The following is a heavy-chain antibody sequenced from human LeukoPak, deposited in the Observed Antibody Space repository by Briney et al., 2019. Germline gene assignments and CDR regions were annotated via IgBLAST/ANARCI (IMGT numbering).Heavy chain of an antibody. CDR3: ARALRKVTSSYYYGMDV. D-gene: IGHD4-17*01. CDR2: MNPNSGET. J-gene: IGHJ6*02. Sequence: ASVNVSCKASRYTFISYDINWVGQATGPRLEWMGWMNPNSGETGLAEKFQGRVTMTKSSSISAAYMELSSLRSEDTAVYYCARALRKVTSSYYYGMDVWGQGTTLTVSS. CDR1: RYTFISYD. V-gene: IGHV1-8*01.